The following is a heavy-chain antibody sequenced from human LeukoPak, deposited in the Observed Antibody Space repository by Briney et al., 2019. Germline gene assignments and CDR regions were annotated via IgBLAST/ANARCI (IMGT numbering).Heavy chain of an antibody. J-gene: IGHJ3*02. CDR2: IYTSGST. Sequence: SETLSLTSTVSGGSISSGSYYWSWIRQPAGKGLEWIGRIYTSGSTNYNPSLKSRVTISVDTSKNQFSLKLSSVTAADTAVYYCARVGYDILTGYYGDAFDIWGQGTMVTVSS. D-gene: IGHD3-9*01. CDR3: ARVGYDILTGYYGDAFDI. V-gene: IGHV4-61*02. CDR1: GGSISSGSYY.